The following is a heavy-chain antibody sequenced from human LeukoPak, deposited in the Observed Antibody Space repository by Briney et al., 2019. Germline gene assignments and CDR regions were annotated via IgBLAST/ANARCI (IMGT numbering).Heavy chain of an antibody. CDR3: ARGMAVDY. J-gene: IGHJ4*02. CDR1: GFTFSSYA. CDR2: ISGSGGST. V-gene: IGHV3-23*01. Sequence: GSLRLSCAASGFTFSSYAMTWVRQAPGKGLEWVSVISGSGGSTYYADSMKGRFTISRDNSNNTLYLQMNSLRAEDTAVYYCARGMAVDYWGQGALVTVSS. D-gene: IGHD2-8*01.